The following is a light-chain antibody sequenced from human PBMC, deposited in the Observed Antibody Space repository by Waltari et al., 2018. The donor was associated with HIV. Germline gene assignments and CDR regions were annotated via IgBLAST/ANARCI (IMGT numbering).Light chain of an antibody. J-gene: IGLJ3*02. CDR3: AAWDVSLSGWV. V-gene: IGLV1-47*01. CDR1: PSTLASNF. CDR2: RNN. Sequence: SVLTQPPSTSGTPGQTVTISCSGRPSTLASNFVYWYQQFPGTAPKLLTYRNNERPSGVPDRFSGSKSGISASLAITGLRSEDEADYYCAAWDVSLSGWVFGGGTKLTVL.